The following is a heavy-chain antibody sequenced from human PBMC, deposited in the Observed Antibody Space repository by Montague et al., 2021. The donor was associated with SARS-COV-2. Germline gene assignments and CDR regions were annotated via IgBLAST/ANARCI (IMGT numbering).Heavy chain of an antibody. Sequence: PALVKPTQTLTLTCTFSGFSLSTSGMCVSWIRQPSGKALEWLARIDWDDDKYYGTSLKTRLTISKDTSKNQVVLTMTNMDSVDTATYYCAREYSSGVYFDYWGQGTLVTVSS. D-gene: IGHD6-19*01. J-gene: IGHJ4*02. CDR2: IDWDDDK. CDR3: AREYSSGVYFDY. V-gene: IGHV2-70*11. CDR1: GFSLSTSGMC.